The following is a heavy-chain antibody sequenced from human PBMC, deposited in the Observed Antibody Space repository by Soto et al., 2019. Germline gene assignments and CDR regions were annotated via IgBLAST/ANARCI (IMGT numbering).Heavy chain of an antibody. CDR2: INPNSGGT. D-gene: IGHD2-2*02. V-gene: IGHV1-2*04. Sequence: ASVKVSCKASGYTFTGYYMHWVRQAPGQGLEWMGWINPNSGGTKYAQKFQGWVTMTRDISASTAYMELSSLTSEDTAVYYCAREYPGFDPWGQGTLVTVSS. J-gene: IGHJ5*01. CDR3: AREYPGFDP. CDR1: GYTFTGYY.